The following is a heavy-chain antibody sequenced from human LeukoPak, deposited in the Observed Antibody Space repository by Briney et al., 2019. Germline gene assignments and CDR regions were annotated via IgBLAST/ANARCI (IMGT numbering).Heavy chain of an antibody. CDR1: GDIFTGSF. J-gene: IGHJ4*02. CDR3: ARADTVAY. Sequence: GASVKVSCKASGDIFTGSFIHWVRQAPGQGLEWMGWINSNTGGTKFAQKFQGRVTMTRDTSINTAYMELSSLRSDDTAVYYCARADTVAYWGQGNQVTVSS. D-gene: IGHD5-18*01. CDR2: INSNTGGT. V-gene: IGHV1-2*02.